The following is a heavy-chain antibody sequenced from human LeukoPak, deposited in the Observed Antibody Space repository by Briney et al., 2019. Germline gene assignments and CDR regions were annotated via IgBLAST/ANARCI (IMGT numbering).Heavy chain of an antibody. V-gene: IGHV3-23*01. CDR1: GFTFSSYA. CDR3: AKRGAEVGTTVAPGDY. CDR2: ISGSGGST. Sequence: GGSLRLSCAASGFTFSSYAMSSVRQAPGKGLEWVSAISGSGGSTYYADSVKGRFTISRDSSKNTLYLQMNSLRAEDTAVYYCAKRGAEVGTTVAPGDYWGQGTLVTVSS. D-gene: IGHD2/OR15-2a*01. J-gene: IGHJ4*02.